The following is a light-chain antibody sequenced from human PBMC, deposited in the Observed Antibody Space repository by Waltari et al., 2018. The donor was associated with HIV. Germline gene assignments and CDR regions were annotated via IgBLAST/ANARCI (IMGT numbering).Light chain of an antibody. CDR1: SSNGGSDNL. CDR2: EVT. V-gene: IGLV2-23*02. Sequence: QSALTQPASVSGSPGQSITISCTGTSSNGGSDNLVPWYQQHPGDAPKLIIYEVTKRPSWVSNRFSGSKSGNTASLTISGLQAEDEADYYCCSCPRSGIRYVFGTGTKVTVL. CDR3: CSCPRSGIRYV. J-gene: IGLJ1*01.